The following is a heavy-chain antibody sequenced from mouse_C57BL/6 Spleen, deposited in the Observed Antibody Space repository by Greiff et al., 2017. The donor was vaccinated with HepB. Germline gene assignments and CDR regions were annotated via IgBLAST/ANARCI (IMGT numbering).Heavy chain of an antibody. V-gene: IGHV3-6*01. D-gene: IGHD1-1*01. CDR1: GYSITSGYY. CDR2: ISYDGSN. J-gene: IGHJ4*01. CDR3: ARGGITTVVAYYAMDY. Sequence: EVKLVESGPGLVKPSQSLSLTCSVTGYSITSGYYWNWIRQFPGNKLEWMGYISYDGSNNYNPSLKNRISITRDTSKNQFFLKLNSVTTEDTATYYCARGGITTVVAYYAMDYWGQGTSVTVSS.